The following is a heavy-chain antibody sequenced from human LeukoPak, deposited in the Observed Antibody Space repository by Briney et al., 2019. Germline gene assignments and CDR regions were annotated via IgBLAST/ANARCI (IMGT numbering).Heavy chain of an antibody. Sequence: PGGSLRLSCAAPGFTFSSYAMHWVRQAPGKGLEWVAVISYDGSNKYYADSVKGRFTISRDNAKNSLYLQMNSLRAEDTAVYYCARAGVAGGSYWEGHDAFDIWGQGTMVTVSS. CDR1: GFTFSSYA. CDR3: ARAGVAGGSYWEGHDAFDI. D-gene: IGHD1-26*01. J-gene: IGHJ3*02. V-gene: IGHV3-30-3*01. CDR2: ISYDGSNK.